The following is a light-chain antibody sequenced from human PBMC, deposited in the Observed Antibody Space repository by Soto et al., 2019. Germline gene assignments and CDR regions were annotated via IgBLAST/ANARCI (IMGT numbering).Light chain of an antibody. V-gene: IGKV3-20*01. CDR1: QSVSSGY. CDR2: GAS. Sequence: EIVLTQSPGTLSLSPGERATLSCRASQSVSSGYLAWYQHKPGQAPRLLIFGASIRSAGIPDRFTGSGSGADFTLTISRLEPEDFAVYYCQQYGSSPYNFGQGSKLEIK. CDR3: QQYGSSPYN. J-gene: IGKJ2*01.